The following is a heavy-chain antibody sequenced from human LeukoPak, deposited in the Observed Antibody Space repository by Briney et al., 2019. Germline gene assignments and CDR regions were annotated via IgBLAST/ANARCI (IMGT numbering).Heavy chain of an antibody. V-gene: IGHV4-61*02. CDR3: ARDRCNSTTCASRGAFDI. J-gene: IGHJ3*02. CDR2: IYTSGST. D-gene: IGHD2-2*01. CDR1: GDSITNGGYY. Sequence: SETLSLTCTVSGDSITNGGYYWSWIRQPAGKGLEWIGRIYTSGSTNYNPSLTSRVTMSVDTSKNQFSLKLTSVTAADTAAYYCARDRCNSTTCASRGAFDIWGQGTMVTVSS.